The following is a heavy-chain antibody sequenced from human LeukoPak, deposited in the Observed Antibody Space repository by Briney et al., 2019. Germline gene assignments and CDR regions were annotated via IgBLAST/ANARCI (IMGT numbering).Heavy chain of an antibody. CDR3: ARDVLLWFGESGLDYYYYMDV. Sequence: GGSLRLSCAASGFTFSSYSMNWVRQAPGKGLEWVSSISSSSSYIYYEDSVKGRFTISRDNAKNSLYLKMNSLRAEDTAVYYCARDVLLWFGESGLDYYYYMDVWGKGTTVTVSS. V-gene: IGHV3-21*01. D-gene: IGHD3-10*01. CDR1: GFTFSSYS. CDR2: ISSSSSYI. J-gene: IGHJ6*03.